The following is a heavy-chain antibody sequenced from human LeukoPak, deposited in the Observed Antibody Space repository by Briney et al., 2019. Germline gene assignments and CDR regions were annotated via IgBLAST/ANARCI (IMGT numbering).Heavy chain of an antibody. Sequence: GGSLRLSCAASGFTFSSYVMSWVRQAPGKGLEWVSGISGSGGSTYYAGSVKGRFTISRDNAKNSLYLQMNSLRAEDTAVYYCARDDEGSDLPPGGYWGQGTLVTVSS. CDR1: GFTFSSYV. D-gene: IGHD6-19*01. CDR3: ARDDEGSDLPPGGY. CDR2: ISGSGGST. J-gene: IGHJ4*02. V-gene: IGHV3-23*01.